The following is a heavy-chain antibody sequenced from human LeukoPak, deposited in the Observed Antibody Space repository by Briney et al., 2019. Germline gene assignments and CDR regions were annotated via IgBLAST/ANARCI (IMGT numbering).Heavy chain of an antibody. V-gene: IGHV3-30*03. J-gene: IGHJ4*02. D-gene: IGHD6-6*01. Sequence: PGGSLRLSCVASGLSFSTSGMHWVRQAPGKGLEGVSVMSYDGRNTKHTDSVKGRFTLSRDNSNNKVILQMNNLRPEDTAVYYCATSPRPGAYYPSYLDYWGPGTLVTVSS. CDR3: ATSPRPGAYYPSYLDY. CDR1: GLSFSTSG. CDR2: MSYDGRNT.